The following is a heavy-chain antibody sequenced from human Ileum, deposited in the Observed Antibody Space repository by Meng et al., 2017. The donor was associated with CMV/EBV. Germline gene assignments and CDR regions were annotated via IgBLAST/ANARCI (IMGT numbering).Heavy chain of an antibody. CDR3: ALRGLAAGTLQQ. D-gene: IGHD6-13*01. CDR2: VCYNGIT. Sequence: VQLQWQGPGPVKPSWTLSLTFAGSGGSMSSTCWSWIRQPQGKGLEWIGYVCYNGITDYNPSLKSRITISGDTSKNQFSLQVTSVTAADTAMYYCALRGLAAGTLQQWGQGTLVTVSS. V-gene: IGHV4-59*01. CDR1: GGSMSSTC. J-gene: IGHJ1*01.